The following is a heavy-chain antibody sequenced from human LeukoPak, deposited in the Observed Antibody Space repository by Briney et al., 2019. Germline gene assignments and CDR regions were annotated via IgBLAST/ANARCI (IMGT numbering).Heavy chain of an antibody. Sequence: GGSLRLSCAASGFTFSSYAMSWVRQAPGKGLEWVSAISGSGGSTYYADSVKGRFTISRDNSKNTLYLQMNSLRAEGTAVYYCAKNVLLWFGELSYWGQGTLVTVSS. D-gene: IGHD3-10*01. CDR1: GFTFSSYA. V-gene: IGHV3-23*01. J-gene: IGHJ4*02. CDR3: AKNVLLWFGELSY. CDR2: ISGSGGST.